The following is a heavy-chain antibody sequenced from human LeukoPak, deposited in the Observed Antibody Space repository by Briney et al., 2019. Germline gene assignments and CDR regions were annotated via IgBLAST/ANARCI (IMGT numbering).Heavy chain of an antibody. CDR2: IIPILGIA. V-gene: IGHV1-69*02. CDR3: ARVPGYCSSTSCSDWYFDL. CDR1: GGTFSSYT. J-gene: IGHJ2*01. D-gene: IGHD2-2*01. Sequence: SVKVSCKASGGTFSSYTISWVRQAPGQGLEWMGRIIPILGIANYAQKFQGRVTITADKSTSTAYVELSSLRSEDTAVYYCARVPGYCSSTSCSDWYFDLWGRGTLVTVSS.